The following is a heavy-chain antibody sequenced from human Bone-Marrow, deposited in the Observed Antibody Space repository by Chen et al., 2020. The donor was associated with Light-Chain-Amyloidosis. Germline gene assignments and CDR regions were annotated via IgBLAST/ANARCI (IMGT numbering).Heavy chain of an antibody. Sequence: QVNLVQSGAEAKKPVASMKISCKASGYTFINYYIHWVRQAPGQGLEWMGAINPNDGNTTYVQKFQGRVSMTRDTSSDTVYMDVTRLTSDDTAMYFCTRTDSNYIFDYWGQGTLVTVSA. D-gene: IGHD4-4*01. CDR3: TRTDSNYIFDY. V-gene: IGHV1-46*01. CDR2: INPNDGNT. J-gene: IGHJ4*02. CDR1: GYTFINYY.